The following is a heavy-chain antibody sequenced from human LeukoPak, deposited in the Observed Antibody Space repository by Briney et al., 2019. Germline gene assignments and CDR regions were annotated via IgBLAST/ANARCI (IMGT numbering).Heavy chain of an antibody. CDR2: ISYDGSDK. Sequence: GGSLRLSCAASGFTFSSYAVHWVRQAPGKGLKWAAVISYDGSDKYYADSVKGRFTISRDNSQNTLYLQMNSLRAEDTAVYYCARGSSSWLSYFDYCGQGTLVTVSS. D-gene: IGHD6-13*01. J-gene: IGHJ4*02. CDR1: GFTFSSYA. V-gene: IGHV3-30*04. CDR3: ARGSSSWLSYFDY.